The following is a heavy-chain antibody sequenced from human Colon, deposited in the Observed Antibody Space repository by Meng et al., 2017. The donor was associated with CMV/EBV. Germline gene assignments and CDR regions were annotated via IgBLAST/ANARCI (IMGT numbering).Heavy chain of an antibody. D-gene: IGHD3-10*01. J-gene: IGHJ4*02. V-gene: IGHV1-2*02. CDR2: INPTTGGT. CDR3: GRYPVDGSASIDY. CDR1: GYTFTAYH. Sequence: ASVKVSCKASGYTFTAYHIHWVRQAPGQGFEWMGWINPTTGGTSYAQKFQGRVTMTRDTSISTAYMELSRLRSDDTALYYCGRYPVDGSASIDYWGQGTLVTVS.